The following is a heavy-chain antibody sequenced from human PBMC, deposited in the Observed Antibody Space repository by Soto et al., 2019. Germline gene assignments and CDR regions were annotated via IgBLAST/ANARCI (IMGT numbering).Heavy chain of an antibody. J-gene: IGHJ6*03. V-gene: IGHV6-1*01. D-gene: IGHD1-7*01. Sequence: AQTLSLTCAISGDSVSSNSAAWNWIRQSPSRGLEWLGRTYYRSKWYNDYAVSVRSRITINPDTSKNQFSLQLNSVTPEDTAVYYCAGTTSHQWYYMDVWGKGTTVTVSS. CDR1: GDSVSSNSAA. CDR3: AGTTSHQWYYMDV. CDR2: TYYRSKWYN.